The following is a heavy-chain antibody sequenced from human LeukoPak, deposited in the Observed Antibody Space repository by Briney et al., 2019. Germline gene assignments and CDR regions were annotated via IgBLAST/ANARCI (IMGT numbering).Heavy chain of an antibody. CDR2: ISAYNGNT. D-gene: IGHD1-1*01. V-gene: IGHV1-18*01. Sequence: ASVTLSFTASGYTFTIYGISWVRQAPGQGLELMGWISAYNGNTNYSQKLQGRGTMTTDTSTSTAYMELRSLRSDDTAVYYCARLVQPLAFDIWGQGTMVTVSS. J-gene: IGHJ3*02. CDR1: GYTFTIYG. CDR3: ARLVQPLAFDI.